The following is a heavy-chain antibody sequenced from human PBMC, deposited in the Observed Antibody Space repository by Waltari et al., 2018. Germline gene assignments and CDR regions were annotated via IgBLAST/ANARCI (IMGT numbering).Heavy chain of an antibody. CDR1: GFTFSSYG. CDR2: IWDDGSNK. V-gene: IGHV3-33*01. Sequence: QVQLVESGGGVVQPGRSLRLSCAASGFTFSSYGMPWVRQAPGKGLEWVAVIWDDGSNKYYADSVKGRFTISRDNSKNTLYLQMNSLRSEDTAVYYCARDPGEGFFDFWGQGTLVTVSS. J-gene: IGHJ4*02. D-gene: IGHD4-17*01. CDR3: ARDPGEGFFDF.